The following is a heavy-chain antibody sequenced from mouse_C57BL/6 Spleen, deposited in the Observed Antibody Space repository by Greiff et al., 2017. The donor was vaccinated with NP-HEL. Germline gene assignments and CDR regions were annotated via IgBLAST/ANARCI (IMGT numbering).Heavy chain of an antibody. V-gene: IGHV1-74*01. Sequence: VQLQQPGAELVKPGASVKVSCKASGYPFTSYWMHWVKQRPGQGLEWIGRIHPSDSDTNYNQKFKGKATLTVDTTSSTAYMQLSSRTSEDSAVYYGAIWGSNDGDAMDYWGQGTSVTVSS. J-gene: IGHJ4*01. CDR2: IHPSDSDT. D-gene: IGHD2-12*01. CDR3: AIWGSNDGDAMDY. CDR1: GYPFTSYW.